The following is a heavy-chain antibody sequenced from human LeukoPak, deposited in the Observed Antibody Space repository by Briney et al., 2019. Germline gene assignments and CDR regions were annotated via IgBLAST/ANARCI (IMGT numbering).Heavy chain of an antibody. CDR2: INPNSGDT. J-gene: IGHJ4*02. CDR1: GYTFTGYY. D-gene: IGHD5-24*01. CDR3: ARGLDANYNAY. Sequence: VASVKVSCKTSGYTFTGYYMHWVRQAPGQGLEWMGRINPNSGDTNYAQKFQGRVTMTRDTSISTAYMELSRLRSDDTAVYYCARGLDANYNAYWGQGTLVTVSS. V-gene: IGHV1-2*06.